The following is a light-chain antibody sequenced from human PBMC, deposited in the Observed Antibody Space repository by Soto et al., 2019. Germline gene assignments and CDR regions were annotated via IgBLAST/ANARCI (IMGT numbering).Light chain of an antibody. J-gene: IGLJ3*02. Sequence: QSALTQPASVSGSPGQSITISCTGTSSDVGGYNYVSWYQQHPGKAPKLMIYEVSNRPSGVSNHFSGSKSGNTASLTISGLQAEDEADYYCSSYTSRSTPWVFGGGTKVTVI. CDR3: SSYTSRSTPWV. CDR2: EVS. CDR1: SSDVGGYNY. V-gene: IGLV2-14*01.